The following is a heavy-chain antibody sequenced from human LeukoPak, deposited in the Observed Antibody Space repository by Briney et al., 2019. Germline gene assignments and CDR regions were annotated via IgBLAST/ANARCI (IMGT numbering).Heavy chain of an antibody. D-gene: IGHD2-21*01. CDR2: IDRSGSTL. J-gene: IGHJ4*02. Sequence: GGSLRLSCAASGFTFSTYEMNWVRQAPGKGLKWVSYIDRSGSTLYYADSVKGRFAISRDNAKNSLYLQMNSLRAEDTAVYYCARERPNCGGDCSDYWGQGTLVAVSS. CDR3: ARERPNCGGDCSDY. CDR1: GFTFSTYE. V-gene: IGHV3-48*03.